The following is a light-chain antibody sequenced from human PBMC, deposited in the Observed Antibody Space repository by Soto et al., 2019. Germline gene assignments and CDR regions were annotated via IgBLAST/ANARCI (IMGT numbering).Light chain of an antibody. CDR3: CSYAGSYTFV. Sequence: QSALTQPRSVSGSPGQSVTISCTGTSSDVGGYNYVSRYQQHPGKAPKLMIYDVSKRPSGVPDRFSGSKSGNTASLIVSGLQAEDEADYYCCSYAGSYTFVFGTGTKLTVL. J-gene: IGLJ1*01. CDR2: DVS. CDR1: SSDVGGYNY. V-gene: IGLV2-11*01.